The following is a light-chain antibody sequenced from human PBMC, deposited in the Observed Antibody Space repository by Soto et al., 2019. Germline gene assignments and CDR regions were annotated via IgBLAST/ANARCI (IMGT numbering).Light chain of an antibody. CDR1: SSDIGAYDY. Sequence: QSALTQPASLSGSPGQSITISCTGTSSDIGAYDYVSWFQQHPGKAPKLMISEVNNRPSGVSNRFSGSKSGNTAYLTISGLQVEDEADYYCQSYDSTSVVFGEGTKLTVL. V-gene: IGLV2-14*01. J-gene: IGLJ2*01. CDR2: EVN. CDR3: QSYDSTSVV.